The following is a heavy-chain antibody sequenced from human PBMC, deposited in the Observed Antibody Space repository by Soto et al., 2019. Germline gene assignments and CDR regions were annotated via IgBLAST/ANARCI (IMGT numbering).Heavy chain of an antibody. D-gene: IGHD3-10*01. J-gene: IGHJ5*02. CDR1: GGSISSSSYY. Sequence: PSETLSLTCTVSGGSISSSSYYWGWIRQPPGKGLEWIGSIYYSGNTYYNPSLKSRVTISVDTSKNQFSLKLSSVTAADTAVYYWARHRGPMVRGVITNWFDPWGQGTLVTV. CDR3: ARHRGPMVRGVITNWFDP. CDR2: IYYSGNT. V-gene: IGHV4-39*01.